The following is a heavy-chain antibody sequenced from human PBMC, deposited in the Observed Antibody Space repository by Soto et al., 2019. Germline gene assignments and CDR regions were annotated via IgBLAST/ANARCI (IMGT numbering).Heavy chain of an antibody. V-gene: IGHV2-5*02. CDR2: IYWEDDK. Sequence: QITLKESGPTLVQPTQTLTLTCTFSGFSITSSGVGVGWIRQPPGQALEWLAVIYWEDDKRYSPSLKSRLTIXXDXSXXQVVLTITNMDPVDTATYYCAHRPYAAKLAGWFDPWGQGTLVTVSS. CDR3: AHRPYAAKLAGWFDP. CDR1: GFSITSSGVG. J-gene: IGHJ5*02. D-gene: IGHD1-1*01.